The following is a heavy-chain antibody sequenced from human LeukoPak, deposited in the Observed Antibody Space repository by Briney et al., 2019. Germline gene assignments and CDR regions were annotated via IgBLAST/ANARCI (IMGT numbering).Heavy chain of an antibody. CDR2: ISSDGSQK. V-gene: IGHV3-30*18. J-gene: IGHJ4*02. CDR3: AKDHFYGSGTYTYFDY. D-gene: IGHD3-10*01. Sequence: GGPLTLSCAASGFTFSTYSMHGVRHAPGRALEWVAAISSDGSQKYYADSVKGRFTISRDNSKNTLYLQMNSLRVEDTAVYYCAKDHFYGSGTYTYFDYWGQGTLVTVSS. CDR1: GFTFSTYS.